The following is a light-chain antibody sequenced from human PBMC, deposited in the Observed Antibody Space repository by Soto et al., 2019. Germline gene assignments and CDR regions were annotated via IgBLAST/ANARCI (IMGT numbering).Light chain of an antibody. Sequence: EIVMTQSPATLSVSPGERATLSCRASQSISSYLAWYQQKPGQAPSLLIYSASTRATGVPARFSGSGSGTEFTPTISSLQSEDFAVYYCQQYNNWPYTFGQGTKLELK. CDR3: QQYNNWPYT. CDR1: QSISSY. J-gene: IGKJ2*01. CDR2: SAS. V-gene: IGKV3-15*01.